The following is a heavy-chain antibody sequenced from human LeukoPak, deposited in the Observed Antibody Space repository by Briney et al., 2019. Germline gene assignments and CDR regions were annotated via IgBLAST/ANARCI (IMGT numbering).Heavy chain of an antibody. CDR2: IYTSGGT. Sequence: SETLSPTCTVSGGSISSYYWSWIRQPAGKGLEWIGRIYTSGGTNYNPSLKSRVTMSVDTSKNQFSLKLSSVTAADTAVYYCARDQYDYYGSGSLPGYMDVWGKGTTVTVSS. J-gene: IGHJ6*03. CDR3: ARDQYDYYGSGSLPGYMDV. CDR1: GGSISSYY. V-gene: IGHV4-4*07. D-gene: IGHD3-10*01.